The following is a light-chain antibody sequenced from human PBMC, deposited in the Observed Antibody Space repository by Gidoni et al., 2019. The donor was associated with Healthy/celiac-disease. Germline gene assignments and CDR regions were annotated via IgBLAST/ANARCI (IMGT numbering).Light chain of an antibody. J-gene: IGKJ2*04. CDR2: DAS. CDR3: QHRSNWPPVMCS. V-gene: IGKV3-11*01. CDR1: QSVSSY. Sequence: EIVLTQSPATLSLSPGERATLSCRASQSVSSYLAWYQQKPGQAPRLLIDDASNRATVIPARFSGSGSGTDFTLTISSLEPEDCAVYYCQHRSNWPPVMCSFGQGTKLEIK.